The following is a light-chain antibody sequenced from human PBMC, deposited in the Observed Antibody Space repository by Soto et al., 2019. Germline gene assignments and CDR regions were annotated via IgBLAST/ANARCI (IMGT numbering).Light chain of an antibody. Sequence: EIVMTQSPATLSVSPGERATLSCRASQSVTSNLAWYQQKPGRAPRLLIYGASTRATGIPARFSGSGSGTEFALTISNVQSEDFALYYCQHYFNWPYTFGQGTKLAIK. V-gene: IGKV3-15*01. J-gene: IGKJ2*01. CDR3: QHYFNWPYT. CDR2: GAS. CDR1: QSVTSN.